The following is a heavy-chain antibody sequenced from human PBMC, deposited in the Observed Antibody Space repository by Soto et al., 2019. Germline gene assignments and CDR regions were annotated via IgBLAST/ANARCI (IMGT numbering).Heavy chain of an antibody. V-gene: IGHV3-21*01. J-gene: IGHJ4*02. CDR1: GFTFRSYS. CDR2: ISSVSTYI. CDR3: ASTLSAYYFDY. Sequence: GGSLRLSCAASGFTFRSYSMNWVRQAPGKGLEWVSSISSVSTYIYYANSVKGRFTISRDNAKNSLYLQMNILRAEDTAVYYCASTLSAYYFDYWGQGALVTVSS.